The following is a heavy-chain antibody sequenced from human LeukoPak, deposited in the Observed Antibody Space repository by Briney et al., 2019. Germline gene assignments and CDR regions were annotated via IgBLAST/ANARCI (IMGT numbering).Heavy chain of an antibody. CDR3: AREVGWTETSDY. CDR1: GYTFTSYY. V-gene: IGHV1-46*01. Sequence: GASVKVSCKASGYTFTSYYMHWVRQAPGQGLEWMGIINPSGGSTSYAQKFQGRVTMTRDMSTSTVYMELSSLRSEDTAVYYCAREVGWTETSDYWGQGTLVTVSS. CDR2: INPSGGST. D-gene: IGHD3/OR15-3a*01. J-gene: IGHJ4*02.